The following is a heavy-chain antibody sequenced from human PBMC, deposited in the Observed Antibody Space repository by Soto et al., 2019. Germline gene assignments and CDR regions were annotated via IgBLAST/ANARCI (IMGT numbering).Heavy chain of an antibody. V-gene: IGHV4-39*01. Sequence: PSETLSLTCTVSGGSISSGSYNWGWIRQPPGKGLEWIGSIYYSGSTYYNPSLKSRVTISVDTPKNQFSLNLTSVTAADTAVYYCARHETGQWLVNWFDPWGQGTLVTVSS. CDR2: IYYSGST. D-gene: IGHD6-19*01. J-gene: IGHJ5*02. CDR3: ARHETGQWLVNWFDP. CDR1: GGSISSGSYN.